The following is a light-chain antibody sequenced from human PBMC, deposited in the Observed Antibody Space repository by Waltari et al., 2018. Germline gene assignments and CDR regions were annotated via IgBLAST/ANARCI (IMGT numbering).Light chain of an antibody. V-gene: IGKV4-1*01. J-gene: IGKJ3*01. CDR1: QSVLYSSNNKNY. CDR3: QQYYSTPVT. Sequence: IVMTQSPDSLAVSLGERATINCKSSQSVLYSSNNKNYLAWYQQKPGQPPKLLIYWASTRESGVPDRVSGSGSGTDVTLTISSLQAEDVAVYYCQQYYSTPVTFGPGTKVDIK. CDR2: WAS.